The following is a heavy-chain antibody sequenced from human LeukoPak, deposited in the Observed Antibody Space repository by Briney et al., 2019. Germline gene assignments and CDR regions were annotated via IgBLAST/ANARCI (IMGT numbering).Heavy chain of an antibody. CDR1: GFTFSNHH. D-gene: IGHD7-27*01. Sequence: GGSLRLSCAASGFTFSNHHMDWVRQAPGEGLEWVARIRNKANRYTTEYAASVKGRFTISRDDSENSLYLQMDSLKTEDTAVYYCARSPLGIAPFDYWGQGTLVAVSS. CDR3: ARSPLGIAPFDY. V-gene: IGHV3-72*01. J-gene: IGHJ4*02. CDR2: IRNKANRYTT.